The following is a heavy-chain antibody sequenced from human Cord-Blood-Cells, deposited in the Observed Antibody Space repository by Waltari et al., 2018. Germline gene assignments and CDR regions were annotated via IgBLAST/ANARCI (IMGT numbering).Heavy chain of an antibody. V-gene: IGHV1-2*02. CDR3: ARDRDSSSSGDAFDI. CDR2: INPNSGGT. CDR1: GYTFTVYY. Sequence: QVQLVQSGAEAKNPGASVKVCCKASGYTFTVYYMHWVRQAPGQGLEWMEWINPNSGGTNYAQKFQGRVTMTRDTSISTAYMELSRLRSDDTAVYYCARDRDSSSSGDAFDIWGQGTMVTVSS. D-gene: IGHD6-6*01. J-gene: IGHJ3*02.